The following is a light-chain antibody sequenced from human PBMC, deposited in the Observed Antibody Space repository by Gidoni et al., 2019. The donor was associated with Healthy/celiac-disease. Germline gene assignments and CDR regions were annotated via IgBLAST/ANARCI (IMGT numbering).Light chain of an antibody. J-gene: IGLJ2*01. CDR1: SSDVGGYNY. CDR2: EVS. Sequence: QSALTQPASVSGSPGQSITITCTGTSSDVGGYNYVSWYQQHPGKAPTLMISEVSNRPSGVSNRFSGLQAEDEADYYCSSYTSSSLAVFGGGTKLTVL. CDR3: SSYTSSSLAV. V-gene: IGLV2-14*01.